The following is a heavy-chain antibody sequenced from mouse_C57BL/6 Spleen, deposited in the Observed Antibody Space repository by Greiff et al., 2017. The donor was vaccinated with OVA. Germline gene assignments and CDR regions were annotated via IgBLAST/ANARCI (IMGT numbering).Heavy chain of an antibody. CDR1: GYAFSSYW. CDR3: AREDSSDRGFAY. V-gene: IGHV1-80*01. CDR2: IYPGDGDT. Sequence: QVQLQQSGAELVKPWASVKISCKASGYAFSSYWMNWVKQRPGKGLEWIGQIYPGDGDTNYNGKFKGKATLTADKSSSTAYMQLSSLTSEDSAVYFCAREDSSDRGFAYWGQGTLVTVSA. J-gene: IGHJ3*01. D-gene: IGHD3-2*02.